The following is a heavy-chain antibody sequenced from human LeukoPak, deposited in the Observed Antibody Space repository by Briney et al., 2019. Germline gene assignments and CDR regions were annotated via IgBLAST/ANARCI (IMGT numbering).Heavy chain of an antibody. V-gene: IGHV4-39*01. J-gene: IGHJ3*02. CDR2: IYYSGST. Sequence: SETLSLTCTVSGGSISSSSYYWGWIRQPPGKGLEWIGSIYYSGSTYYNPSLKRRVTISVDTSKNQFSLKLSSVTAADTAVYYCARSKQQLVLGDAFDIWGQGTMVTVSS. D-gene: IGHD6-13*01. CDR1: GGSISSSSYY. CDR3: ARSKQQLVLGDAFDI.